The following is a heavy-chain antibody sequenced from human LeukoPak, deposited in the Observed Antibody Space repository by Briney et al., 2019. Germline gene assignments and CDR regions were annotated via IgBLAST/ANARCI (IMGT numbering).Heavy chain of an antibody. J-gene: IGHJ5*02. V-gene: IGHV3-21*01. CDR3: ARARDSSSWYPPRFDP. CDR2: ISSSSSYI. Sequence: GGSLRLSCAASGFTVSSNYMTWVRQAPGKGLEWVSSISSSSSYIYYADSVKGRFTISRDNAKNSLYLQMNSLRAEDTAVYYCARARDSSSWYPPRFDPWGQGTLVTVSS. CDR1: GFTVSSNY. D-gene: IGHD6-13*01.